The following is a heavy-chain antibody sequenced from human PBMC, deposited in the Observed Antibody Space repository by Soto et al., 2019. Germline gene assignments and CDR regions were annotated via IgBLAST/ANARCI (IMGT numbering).Heavy chain of an antibody. Sequence: QVQLQQWGAGLLKPSETLSLTCAVYGGSFSGYYWSWIRQPPGKGLEWIGEINHSGSTNYNPSLKSRFNISVDTSKNQFSLKLSSVTAADTAVYYCARRLKWLRTFDYWGQGTLVTVSS. CDR2: INHSGST. CDR3: ARRLKWLRTFDY. V-gene: IGHV4-34*01. CDR1: GGSFSGYY. D-gene: IGHD5-12*01. J-gene: IGHJ4*02.